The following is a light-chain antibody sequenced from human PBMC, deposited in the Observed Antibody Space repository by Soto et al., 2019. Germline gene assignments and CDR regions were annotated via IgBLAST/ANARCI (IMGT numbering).Light chain of an antibody. CDR3: QQYNKWTLT. Sequence: EIVMTQSPVTLSVSPGERATLSCRASQSVSSNLAWYQQKPGQSPRLLIYVASTRATGIPARFSGSGSGTEFILTISSLQSEDFALYYCQQYNKWTLTFGGGTRVEIK. CDR1: QSVSSN. V-gene: IGKV3-15*01. CDR2: VAS. J-gene: IGKJ4*01.